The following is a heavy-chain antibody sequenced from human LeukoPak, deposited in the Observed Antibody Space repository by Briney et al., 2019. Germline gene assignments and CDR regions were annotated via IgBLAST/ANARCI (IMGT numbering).Heavy chain of an antibody. D-gene: IGHD2-2*02. Sequence: ASVKDSCKASGYTFTSYGISWVRQAPGQGLEWMGWISAYNGNTNYAQKLQGRVTMTTDTSTSTAYMELRSLRSDDTAVYYCARDVVRGYCSSTSCYNFDYWGQGTLVTVSS. J-gene: IGHJ4*02. CDR2: ISAYNGNT. CDR3: ARDVVRGYCSSTSCYNFDY. CDR1: GYTFTSYG. V-gene: IGHV1-18*01.